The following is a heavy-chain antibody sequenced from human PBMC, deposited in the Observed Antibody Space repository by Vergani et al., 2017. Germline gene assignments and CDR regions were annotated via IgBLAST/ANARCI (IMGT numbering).Heavy chain of an antibody. J-gene: IGHJ3*02. Sequence: QVQLVESGGGVVQPGRSLKLSCAASGFTFSSHGMHWVRQAPGKGLEWVAVIWYDGSNKYYADSVKGRFTISRDNSNNTLHLKMNSLRAEDTAGYYCAKGGCGYSSGWPPPDAFDIWGQGTMVTVSS. D-gene: IGHD6-19*01. V-gene: IGHV3-33*06. CDR2: IWYDGSNK. CDR1: GFTFSSHG. CDR3: AKGGCGYSSGWPPPDAFDI.